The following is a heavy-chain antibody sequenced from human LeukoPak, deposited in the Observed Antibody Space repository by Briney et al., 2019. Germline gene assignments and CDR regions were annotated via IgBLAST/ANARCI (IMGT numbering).Heavy chain of an antibody. CDR2: IYPSDGGA. CDR3: ARGQYYYDSSGYRNWFDP. D-gene: IGHD3-22*01. J-gene: IGHJ5*02. Sequence: GASVKVSCKASGYTFISYYMHWVRQAPGQGLEWMGIIYPSDGGATYAQRFQGRVTMTRDTSTSTLYMELSSLRSEDTAMYYCARGQYYYDSSGYRNWFDPWGQGTLVTVSS. V-gene: IGHV1-46*01. CDR1: GYTFISYY.